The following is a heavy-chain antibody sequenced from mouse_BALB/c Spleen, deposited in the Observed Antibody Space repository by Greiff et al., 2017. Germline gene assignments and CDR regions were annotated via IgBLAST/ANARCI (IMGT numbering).Heavy chain of an antibody. CDR3: ARNDYYYGSTYAMDY. V-gene: IGHV2-6-4*01. Sequence: VKLVESGPGLVAPSQSLSITCTVSGFSLSRYSVHWVRQPPGKGLEWLGMIWGGGSTDYNSALKSRLSISKDNSKSQVFLKMNSLQTDDTAMYYCARNDYYYGSTYAMDYWGQGTSVTVSS. CDR1: GFSLSRYS. J-gene: IGHJ4*01. CDR2: IWGGGST. D-gene: IGHD1-1*01.